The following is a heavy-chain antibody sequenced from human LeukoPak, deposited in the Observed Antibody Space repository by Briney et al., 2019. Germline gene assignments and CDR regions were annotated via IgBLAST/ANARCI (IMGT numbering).Heavy chain of an antibody. CDR3: ARTGSLHYYYYYMDV. V-gene: IGHV4-4*07. D-gene: IGHD3-10*01. Sequence: SETLSLSCTVSGGSISSYYWSWIRQPPGKGLEWIGRIYTSGSTNYNPSLKSRVTMSVDTSKNQFSLKLSSVTAADTAVYYCARTGSLHYYYYYMDVWGKGTTVTVSS. J-gene: IGHJ6*03. CDR1: GGSISSYY. CDR2: IYTSGST.